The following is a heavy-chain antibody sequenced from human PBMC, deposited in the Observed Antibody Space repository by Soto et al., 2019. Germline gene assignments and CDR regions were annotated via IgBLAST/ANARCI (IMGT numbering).Heavy chain of an antibody. Sequence: QVQLQQWGAGLLKPSETLSLTCAVYGGSFSGYYWSWIRHPPGKGLEWIGEINHSGSTNYNPSLKSRVTISVDTSKNQCSLRLSSVTAADTAVYYCARGKPAHDYWGQGTLVTVSS. CDR1: GGSFSGYY. J-gene: IGHJ4*02. CDR2: INHSGST. V-gene: IGHV4-34*01. CDR3: ARGKPAHDY.